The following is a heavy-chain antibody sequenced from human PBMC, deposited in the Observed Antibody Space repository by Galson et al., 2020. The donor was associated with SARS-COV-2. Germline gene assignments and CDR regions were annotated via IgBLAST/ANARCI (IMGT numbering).Heavy chain of an antibody. CDR1: GGYFSGYY. CDR2: INHSGST. CDR3: ARHQSPQRLLWFGIGGNWFDP. V-gene: IGHV4-34*01. D-gene: IGHD3-10*01. Sequence: SETLSLTCAVYGGYFSGYYWSWISQPPGTGLEWIGEINHSGSTNYNPSLKSRVTISVDTSKNQFSLKLSSVTAADTAVYYCARHQSPQRLLWFGIGGNWFDPWGQGTLVTVSS. J-gene: IGHJ5*02.